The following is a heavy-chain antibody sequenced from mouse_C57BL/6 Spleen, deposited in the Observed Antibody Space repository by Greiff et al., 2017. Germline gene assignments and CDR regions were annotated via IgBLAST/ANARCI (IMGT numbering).Heavy chain of an antibody. CDR3: AYGSSYWYFDV. J-gene: IGHJ1*03. CDR1: GYSITSGYY. CDR2: ISYDGSN. D-gene: IGHD1-1*01. V-gene: IGHV3-6*01. Sequence: DVHLVESGPGLVKPSQSLSLTCSVTGYSITSGYYWNWIRQFPGNKLEWMGYISYDGSNNYNPSLKNRISITRDTSKNQFFLKLNSVTTEDTATYYCAYGSSYWYFDVWGTGTTVTVSS.